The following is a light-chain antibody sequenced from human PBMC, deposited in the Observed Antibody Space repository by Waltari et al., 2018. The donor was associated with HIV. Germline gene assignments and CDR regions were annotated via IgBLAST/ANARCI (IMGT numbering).Light chain of an antibody. CDR2: LNSDGSH. J-gene: IGLJ3*02. V-gene: IGLV4-69*01. CDR3: QTWGTGIRV. CDR1: SGHSSYA. Sequence: QLVLTQSPSASPSLGASIKLTCTLSSGHSSYAIAWHQQQPEKGPRYLMKLNSDGSHSKGDAIPYRFSGSSSGAKRNITIARPQSEDEADCYCQTWGTGIRVFGGGTKLTVL.